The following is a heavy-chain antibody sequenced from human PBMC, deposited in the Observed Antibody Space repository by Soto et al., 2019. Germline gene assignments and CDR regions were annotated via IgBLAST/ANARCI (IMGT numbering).Heavy chain of an antibody. D-gene: IGHD3-22*01. CDR3: ARGAYYDSSGYYRLAEYFQH. Sequence: GASVKVSCNASGYTFTSYGISWVRQAPGQGLEWMGWISAYNGNTNYAQKLQGRVTMTTDTSTSTAYMELRSLRSDDTAVYYCARGAYYDSSGYYRLAEYFQHWGQGTLVTVPQ. V-gene: IGHV1-18*01. CDR2: ISAYNGNT. J-gene: IGHJ1*01. CDR1: GYTFTSYG.